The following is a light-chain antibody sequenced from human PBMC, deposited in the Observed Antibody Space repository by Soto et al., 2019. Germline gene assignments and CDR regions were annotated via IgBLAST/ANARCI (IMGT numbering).Light chain of an antibody. CDR2: EVS. CDR1: SSDVGGYNY. CDR3: SSYTTSSTYV. V-gene: IGLV2-14*01. J-gene: IGLJ1*01. Sequence: QSVLTQPASVSGSPGQSITISCTGTSSDVGGYNYVSWYQQHPGKAPNLMIYEVSNRPSGVSNRFSGSKSGNTASLTISGLQAEDESDYYCSSYTTSSTYVFGTGTKGTVL.